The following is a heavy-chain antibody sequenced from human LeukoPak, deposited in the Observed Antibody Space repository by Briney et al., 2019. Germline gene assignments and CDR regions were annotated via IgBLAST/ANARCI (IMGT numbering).Heavy chain of an antibody. D-gene: IGHD3-9*01. CDR2: ISAYNGNT. CDR1: GYTFTGYY. J-gene: IGHJ6*03. Sequence: ASVKVSCKASGYTFTGYYMHWVRQAPGQGLEWMGWISAYNGNTNYAQKLQGRVTMTTDTSTSTAYMELRSLRSDDTAVYYCARVDRDGYYYMDVWGKGTTVTVSS. CDR3: ARVDRDGYYYMDV. V-gene: IGHV1-18*04.